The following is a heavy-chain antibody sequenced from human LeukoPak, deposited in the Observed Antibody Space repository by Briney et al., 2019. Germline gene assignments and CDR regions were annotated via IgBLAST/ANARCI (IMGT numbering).Heavy chain of an antibody. CDR3: ARRGGAYFFDS. J-gene: IGHJ4*02. CDR1: GVSISSSNYF. Sequence: SETLSLTCTVSGVSISSSNYFWAWIRQSPGKGLEWIGSIYFRGSISSSPSLKSRVTISIDASKNQFSLKLSSVTAADTAVYYCARRGGAYFFDSWGREPWSPSPQ. V-gene: IGHV4-39*07. D-gene: IGHD1-26*01. CDR2: IYFRGSI.